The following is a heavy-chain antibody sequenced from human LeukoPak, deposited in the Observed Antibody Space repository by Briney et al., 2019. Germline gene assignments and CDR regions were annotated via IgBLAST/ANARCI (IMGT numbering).Heavy chain of an antibody. CDR1: GGTFSSYA. CDR3: ASSPASDGNFDY. Sequence: SVKVSCKASGGTFSSYAISWVRQAPGQGLECMGGIIPIFGTANYAQKFQGRVTITADKSTSTAYMELSSLRSEDTAVYYCASSPASDGNFDYWGQGTLVTVSS. CDR2: IIPIFGTA. V-gene: IGHV1-69*06. J-gene: IGHJ4*02.